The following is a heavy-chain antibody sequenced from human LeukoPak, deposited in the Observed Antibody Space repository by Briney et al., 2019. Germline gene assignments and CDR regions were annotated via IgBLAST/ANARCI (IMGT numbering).Heavy chain of an antibody. J-gene: IGHJ3*02. CDR2: IYYSGNT. V-gene: IGHV4-39*01. CDR1: GGSIRSSSYY. Sequence: SETLSLTCIVSGGSIRSSSYYWGWIRQPPGKGLEWIGSIYYSGNTYYNPSLKSRVTISVDTSKNEFSLKLSSVTAAATDVYYCARHTKVGSKPDAFDIWGQGTMVTVSS. D-gene: IGHD1-26*01. CDR3: ARHTKVGSKPDAFDI.